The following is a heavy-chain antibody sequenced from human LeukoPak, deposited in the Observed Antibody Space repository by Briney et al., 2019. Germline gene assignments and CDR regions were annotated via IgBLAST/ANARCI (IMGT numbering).Heavy chain of an antibody. CDR3: ARAGSGSYYGDIDY. Sequence: GGSLRLSCAASGFTFSSYSMNWVRQAPGKGLEWVSSISSSSYIYYADSVKGRFTISRDNAKNSLYLQMNSLRAEDTAVYYCARAGSGSYYGDIDYWGQGTLVTVSS. CDR1: GFTFSSYS. D-gene: IGHD1-26*01. CDR2: ISSSSYI. V-gene: IGHV3-21*01. J-gene: IGHJ4*02.